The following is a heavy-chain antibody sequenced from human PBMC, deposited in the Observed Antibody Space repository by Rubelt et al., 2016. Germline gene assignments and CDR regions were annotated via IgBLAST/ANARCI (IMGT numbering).Heavy chain of an antibody. CDR2: FYNGVNT. CDR1: GFTVSSNY. Sequence: EIQLVESGGGLVKPGGSLRLSCAASGFTVSSNYMSWVRQAPGKGLEWVSVFYNGVNTYYADSVKGRFTTSRDNSKNTLYLQMNRLRAEDTAVYYCAREHGDYAGYVDYWGQGTLVTVSS. CDR3: AREHGDYAGYVDY. D-gene: IGHD4-17*01. J-gene: IGHJ4*02. V-gene: IGHV3-66*01.